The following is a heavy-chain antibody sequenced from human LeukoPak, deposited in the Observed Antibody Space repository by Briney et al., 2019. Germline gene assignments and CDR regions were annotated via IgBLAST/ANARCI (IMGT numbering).Heavy chain of an antibody. J-gene: IGHJ4*02. CDR1: GFTFSSYG. V-gene: IGHV3-30*18. Sequence: PGGSLRLSCAASGFTFSSYGMHWVRQAPGQGLEWVAVISCDGGNKYYADSVKGRFTISRDNSKNTLYLQMNSLRAEDTAVYYCAKVIEPIQQWDYFDYRGQGTLVSVSS. D-gene: IGHD5-18*01. CDR3: AKVIEPIQQWDYFDY. CDR2: ISCDGGNK.